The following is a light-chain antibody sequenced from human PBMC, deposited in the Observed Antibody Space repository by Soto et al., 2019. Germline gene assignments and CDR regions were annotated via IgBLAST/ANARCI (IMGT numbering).Light chain of an antibody. CDR1: ENINYW. CDR3: QQSQSYPYT. Sequence: DIQLTQSPSTLSASVGDRVTVTCRASENINYWLAWYQQKPGEAPRLLIYKASALQIGVPSRFSGSGSGTEFTLTVSSLQPDDSATYYCQQSQSYPYTFGQGTKLEIK. V-gene: IGKV1-5*03. J-gene: IGKJ2*01. CDR2: KAS.